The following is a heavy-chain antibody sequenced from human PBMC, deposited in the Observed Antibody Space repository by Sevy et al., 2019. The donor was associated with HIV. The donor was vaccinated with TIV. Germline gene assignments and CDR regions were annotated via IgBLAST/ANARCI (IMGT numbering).Heavy chain of an antibody. CDR2: ISGNGGST. Sequence: GGSLRLSCAASGFTFSSYAMSWVRQAPGKGLEWVSAISGNGGSTYYADSVKGRFTISRDNSKNTLYLQMNSLRAEDTAVYYCAKDPPRGWSSGWYSDYWGQGTLVTVSS. V-gene: IGHV3-23*01. J-gene: IGHJ4*02. CDR3: AKDPPRGWSSGWYSDY. CDR1: GFTFSSYA. D-gene: IGHD6-19*01.